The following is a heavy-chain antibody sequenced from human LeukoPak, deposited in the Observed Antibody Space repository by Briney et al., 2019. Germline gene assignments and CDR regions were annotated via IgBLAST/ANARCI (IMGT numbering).Heavy chain of an antibody. CDR2: IYYSGST. J-gene: IGHJ4*02. D-gene: IGHD2-21*02. Sequence: PSETLSLTCTVSGDSMSSYYWSWIRQPPGKGLKLIAYIYYSGSTNYNPSLKSRVTISVDTSKNQFSLKLSSVTAADTAVYYCARRAYTYCGGDCYYYYFDYWGQGTLVTVSS. V-gene: IGHV4-59*01. CDR1: GDSMSSYY. CDR3: ARRAYTYCGGDCYYYYFDY.